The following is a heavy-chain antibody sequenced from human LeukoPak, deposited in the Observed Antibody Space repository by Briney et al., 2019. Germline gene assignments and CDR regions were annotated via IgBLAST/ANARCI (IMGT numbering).Heavy chain of an antibody. D-gene: IGHD4-17*01. V-gene: IGHV4-59*01. J-gene: IGHJ5*02. CDR3: ARDYGNNWFDP. CDR2: IYYSGST. Sequence: SETLSLTCTVSGGSISSYYWSWIRQPPGKGLEWIGYIYYSGSTNYNPSLKSRVTISVDTSKNQFSLKLSSVTAADTAMYYCARDYGNNWFDPWGQGTLVTVSA. CDR1: GGSISSYY.